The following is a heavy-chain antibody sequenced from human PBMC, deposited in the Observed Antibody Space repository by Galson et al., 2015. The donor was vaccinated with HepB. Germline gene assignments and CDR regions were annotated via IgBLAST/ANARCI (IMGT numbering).Heavy chain of an antibody. J-gene: IGHJ4*02. CDR1: GYTFTNYY. Sequence: SAKDSCQASGYTFTNYYMFWVRQAPGQGLEWMGLINPSGDSATYSQKFQGTVTMTRDTSTRTVYMELSSLRSEDTAVYYCARYSSTMAFDYWGQGTLVTASS. D-gene: IGHD2-2*01. CDR2: INPSGDSA. V-gene: IGHV1-46*01. CDR3: ARYSSTMAFDY.